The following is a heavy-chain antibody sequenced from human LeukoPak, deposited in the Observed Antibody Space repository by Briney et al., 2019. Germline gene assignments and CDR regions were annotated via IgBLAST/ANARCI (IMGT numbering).Heavy chain of an antibody. V-gene: IGHV3-30*02. CDR3: AKDGPFLSTGSSGYYIPGY. Sequence: HPGGSLRLSCAASGFTFDNYGMHWVRQAPGKGLEWVAFVRYDETNKYYADSVKGRFTISRDNSKNTLYLQMNSLRAEDTAVYYCAKDGPFLSTGSSGYYIPGYWGQGTLVTVSS. J-gene: IGHJ4*02. CDR2: VRYDETNK. CDR1: GFTFDNYG. D-gene: IGHD3-22*01.